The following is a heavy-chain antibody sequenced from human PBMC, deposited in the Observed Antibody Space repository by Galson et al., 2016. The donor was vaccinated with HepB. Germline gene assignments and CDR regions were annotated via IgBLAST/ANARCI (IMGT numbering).Heavy chain of an antibody. CDR1: GGIFSSFV. D-gene: IGHD3-3*01. V-gene: IGHV1-69*13. CDR3: ASNYNDYWNAPAAS. J-gene: IGHJ5*02. Sequence: SVKVSCKASGGIFSSFVISWVRQAPGQGLEWMGGIIPIFDTTNYAQKFQGRVAINADESTKTVYMELSSLRPEDTAVYFCASNYNDYWNAPAASWGQGTLVSVSS. CDR2: IIPIFDTT.